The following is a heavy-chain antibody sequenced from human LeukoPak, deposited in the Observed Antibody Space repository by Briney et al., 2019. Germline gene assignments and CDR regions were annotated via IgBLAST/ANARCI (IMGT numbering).Heavy chain of an antibody. J-gene: IGHJ4*02. D-gene: IGHD1-26*01. CDR3: ARDISGAYYFDY. CDR2: ISSSSSYI. V-gene: IGHV3-21*01. Sequence: GGSLRLSCAASGFTFSSYSMNWVRQAPGKGLEWVSSISSSSSYIYYADPVKGRFTISRDNAKNSLYLQMNSLRAEDTAVYYCARDISGAYYFDYWGQGTLVTVSS. CDR1: GFTFSSYS.